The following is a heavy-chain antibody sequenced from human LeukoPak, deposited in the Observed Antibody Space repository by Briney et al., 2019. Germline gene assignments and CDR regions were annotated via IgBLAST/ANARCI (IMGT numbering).Heavy chain of an antibody. D-gene: IGHD6-13*01. V-gene: IGHV3-7*04. Sequence: PGVSVTLYCSASTFTCCSYHMIRLPQAQGLGRVGVINTKQDGSEKYYVDSVKGRFTISRDNAKNALYLQMNSLRAEDTAVYYCARVSIAAAGTFCYFDNWGQGTLVTVSS. CDR1: TFTCCSYH. CDR2: TKQDGSEK. CDR3: ARVSIAAAGTFCYFDN. J-gene: IGHJ4*02.